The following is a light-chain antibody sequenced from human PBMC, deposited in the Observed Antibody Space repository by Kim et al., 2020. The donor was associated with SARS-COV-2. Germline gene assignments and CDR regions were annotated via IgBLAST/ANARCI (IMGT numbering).Light chain of an antibody. CDR1: QSVTSNY. CDR2: GAS. J-gene: IGKJ2*01. CDR3: QQYSTSLYT. V-gene: IGKV3-20*01. Sequence: EIVLTQSPDTLSLSPGERATLSCRASQSVTSNYLAWYRQKPGQAPRLLIYGASSRATGTPDRFSASGSGTDFTLTISRLEPEDFAVYYCQQYSTSLYTFGQGTKLEI.